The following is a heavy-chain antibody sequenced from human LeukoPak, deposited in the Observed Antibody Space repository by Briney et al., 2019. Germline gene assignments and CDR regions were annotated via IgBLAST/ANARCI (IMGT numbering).Heavy chain of an antibody. D-gene: IGHD4-17*01. CDR1: GFTFSSYW. J-gene: IGHJ4*02. V-gene: IGHV3-30-3*01. CDR3: ARHGDYGYSVFDY. CDR2: ISYDGSNK. Sequence: GGSLRLSCAASGFTFSSYWMSWVRQAPGKGLEWVAVISYDGSNKYYADSVKGRFTISRDNSKNTLYLQMNSLRAEDTAVYYCARHGDYGYSVFDYWGQGTLVTVSS.